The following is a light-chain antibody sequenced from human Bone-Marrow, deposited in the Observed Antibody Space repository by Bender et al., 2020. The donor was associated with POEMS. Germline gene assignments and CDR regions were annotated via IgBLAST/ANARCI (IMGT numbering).Light chain of an antibody. V-gene: IGLV2-23*02. Sequence: QSALTQPASVSGSPGQSITISCTGTSSDVGSYNLVSWYQQYPGKAPKLMISEVSKRPSGVSNRFSGSKSGNTASLTISGLQAEDEADYYCCSYAGTTTFVVFGGGTKLTVL. CDR3: CSYAGTTTFVV. J-gene: IGLJ2*01. CDR1: SSDVGSYNL. CDR2: EVS.